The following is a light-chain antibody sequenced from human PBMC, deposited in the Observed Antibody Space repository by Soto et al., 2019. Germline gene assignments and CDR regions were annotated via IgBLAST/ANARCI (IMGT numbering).Light chain of an antibody. Sequence: EIVMTQSPATLSVSPGERATLSCRASQSVRTKLAWYRHKPGQAPRLLIYGASTRATGIPARFSGSGSGTEFSLTSTSLQSVDFAVCYCQQDKNWPHFTFGPGTTVDI. J-gene: IGKJ3*01. CDR2: GAS. CDR1: QSVRTK. V-gene: IGKV3-15*01. CDR3: QQDKNWPHFT.